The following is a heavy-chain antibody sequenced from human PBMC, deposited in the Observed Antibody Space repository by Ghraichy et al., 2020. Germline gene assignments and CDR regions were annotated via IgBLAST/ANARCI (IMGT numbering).Heavy chain of an antibody. CDR3: AVIGYSSGWFFDF. CDR2: IYDSGST. J-gene: IGHJ4*02. V-gene: IGHV4-59*01. CDR1: GGPINSYY. Sequence: SETLSLTCTVSGGPINSYYWSWIRQPPGKGLEWIGYIYDSGSTNYNPSLKSRVTISVDASKNQYSLTLSSVTAADTAVYFCAVIGYSSGWFFDFWGQGTLVTVSS. D-gene: IGHD6-19*01.